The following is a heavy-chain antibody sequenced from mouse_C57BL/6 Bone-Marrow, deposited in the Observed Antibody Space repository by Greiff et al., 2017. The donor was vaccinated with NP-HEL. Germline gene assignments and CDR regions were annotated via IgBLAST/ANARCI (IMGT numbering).Heavy chain of an antibody. V-gene: IGHV1-64*01. Sequence: QVQLQQPGAELVKPGASVKLSCKASGYTFTSYWMHWVKQRPGQGLEWIGMIHPNSGSTNYNEKFKSKATLTVEKSSSTAYMQLSSLTSEYSAVYYCARLVLIYYYGSSPWYFDVWGTGTTVTVSS. CDR3: ARLVLIYYYGSSPWYFDV. J-gene: IGHJ1*03. CDR2: IHPNSGST. CDR1: GYTFTSYW. D-gene: IGHD1-1*01.